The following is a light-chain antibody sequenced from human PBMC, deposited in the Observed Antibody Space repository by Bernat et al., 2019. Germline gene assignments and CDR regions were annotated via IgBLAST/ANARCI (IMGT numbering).Light chain of an antibody. CDR1: KLGSKF. CDR3: QAWDSNVGV. V-gene: IGLV3-1*01. Sequence: SFELTQPPSVSVSPGQTASITCSGDKLGSKFTCWYQQKPGQSPVVVIYRDDKRPSGIPERFSGSHSGNTATLTISGAQAMDEANYYCQAWDSNVGVFGGGTKLTVL. J-gene: IGLJ2*01. CDR2: RDD.